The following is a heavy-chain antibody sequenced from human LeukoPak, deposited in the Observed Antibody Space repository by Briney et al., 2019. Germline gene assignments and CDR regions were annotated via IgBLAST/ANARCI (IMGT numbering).Heavy chain of an antibody. D-gene: IGHD6-19*01. V-gene: IGHV3-64D*06. CDR2: ISSNGGST. CDR3: VKDPVAGPAVYAEYFHH. Sequence: PGGSLRLSCSASGFTFSSYAMHWVRQAPGKGLEYVSAISSNGGSTYYADSVKGRFAISRDNSKNTLYLQMSSLRAEDTALYYCVKDPVAGPAVYAEYFHHWGQGTLVTVS. J-gene: IGHJ1*01. CDR1: GFTFSSYA.